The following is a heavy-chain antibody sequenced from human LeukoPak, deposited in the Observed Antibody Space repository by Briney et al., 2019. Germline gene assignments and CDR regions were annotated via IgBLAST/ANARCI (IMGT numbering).Heavy chain of an antibody. CDR2: ISPSGTTT. J-gene: IGHJ4*02. Sequence: VASVTVSCKASGYTFSSYHMYWVRQAPGQGLEWMGIISPSGTTTAYARKFQGRVTMTRDTSTSTVYMELSSLRSEDTAVYYCVIAVAGTYFDYWGQGTLVTVSS. CDR1: GYTFSSYH. V-gene: IGHV1-46*01. CDR3: VIAVAGTYFDY. D-gene: IGHD6-19*01.